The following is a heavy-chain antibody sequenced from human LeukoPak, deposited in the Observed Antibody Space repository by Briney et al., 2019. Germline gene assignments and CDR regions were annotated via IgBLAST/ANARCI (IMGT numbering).Heavy chain of an antibody. D-gene: IGHD3-10*01. CDR1: GGTFSSYA. J-gene: IGHJ6*04. CDR2: IIPIFGTA. CDR3: HYGSGCYYNVGGYYYYGMDV. Sequence: SVKVSCKASGGTFSSYAISWVRQAPGQGLEWMGGIIPIFGTANYAQKFQGRVTITADESTSTAYMELSSLRSEGTAVYYCHYGSGCYYNVGGYYYYGMDVWGKGTTVTVSS. V-gene: IGHV1-69*13.